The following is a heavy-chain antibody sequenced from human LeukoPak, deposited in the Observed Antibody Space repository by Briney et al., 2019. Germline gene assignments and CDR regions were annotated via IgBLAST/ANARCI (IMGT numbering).Heavy chain of an antibody. V-gene: IGHV1-2*02. CDR1: AYRFSDYY. CDR3: ARGWRINSSGGFVDP. J-gene: IGHJ5*02. CDR2: ISPNSGGT. D-gene: IGHD6-6*01. Sequence: GASVKVSCMASAYRFSDYYLHWVRQAPAQGLQWMGWISPNSGGTNYAQKFQGRVTMTRDTSISTVYMELNRLTSDDTAVYYCARGWRINSSGGFVDPWGQGTLVTVSS.